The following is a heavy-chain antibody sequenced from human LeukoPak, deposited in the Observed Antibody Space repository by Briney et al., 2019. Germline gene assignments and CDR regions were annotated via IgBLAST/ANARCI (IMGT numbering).Heavy chain of an antibody. V-gene: IGHV3-23*01. Sequence: GGSLRLSCAASGLTFRTYAMSWVRQAPGKGLEWVSSISDSGGYTFYADSVKGRFTISRDNSKNTLYLQMNSLRAEDTAVYYCAKGYSVVVPAAMLEYWGQGTLVTVSS. D-gene: IGHD2-2*01. CDR3: AKGYSVVVPAAMLEY. CDR1: GLTFRTYA. CDR2: ISDSGGYT. J-gene: IGHJ4*02.